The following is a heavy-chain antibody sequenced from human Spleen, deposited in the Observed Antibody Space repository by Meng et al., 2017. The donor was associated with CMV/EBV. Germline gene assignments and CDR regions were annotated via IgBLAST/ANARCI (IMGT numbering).Heavy chain of an antibody. CDR1: GGSISSSSYY. V-gene: IGHV4-39*07. CDR2: IYYSGST. J-gene: IGHJ4*02. CDR3: AARICSGGSCYFFDY. D-gene: IGHD2-15*01. Sequence: GSLRLSCTVSGGSISSSSYYWGWIRQPPGKGLEWIGSIYYSGSTYYNPSLKSRVTISVDTSKNQFSLKLSSVTAADTAVYYCAARICSGGSCYFFDYWGQGTLVTVSS.